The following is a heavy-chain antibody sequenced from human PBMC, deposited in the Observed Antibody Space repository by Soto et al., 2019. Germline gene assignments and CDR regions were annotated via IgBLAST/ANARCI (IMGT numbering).Heavy chain of an antibody. CDR2: TSYDGSNK. CDR3: AKDSGYSGYDVYDYYYGMDV. Sequence: QVQLVEPGGGVVQSGRSLRLSCAASGFTFSLYGMHWVRQAPGKGLEWVAVTSYDGSNKYYADSVKGRFTISRDNSKNTLYLQMNSLRVEDTAVYYCAKDSGYSGYDVYDYYYGMDVWGQGTTVTVSS. D-gene: IGHD5-12*01. J-gene: IGHJ6*02. CDR1: GFTFSLYG. V-gene: IGHV3-30*18.